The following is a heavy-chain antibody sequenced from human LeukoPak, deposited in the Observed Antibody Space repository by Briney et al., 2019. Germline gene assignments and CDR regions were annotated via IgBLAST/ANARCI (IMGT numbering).Heavy chain of an antibody. CDR2: IYYSGST. Sequence: SSETLSLTCTVSGGSISSGGYYWSWIRQHPGKGLEWIGYIYYSGSTYYNPSLKSRVTISVDTSKNQFSLKLSSVTAADTAVYYCASEKQYSSGWWEENYFDYWGQGTLVTVSS. V-gene: IGHV4-31*03. J-gene: IGHJ4*02. D-gene: IGHD6-19*01. CDR3: ASEKQYSSGWWEENYFDY. CDR1: GGSISSGGYY.